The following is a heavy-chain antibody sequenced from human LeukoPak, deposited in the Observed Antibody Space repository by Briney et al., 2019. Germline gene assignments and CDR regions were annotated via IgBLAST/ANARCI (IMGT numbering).Heavy chain of an antibody. CDR2: INTNTGNP. Sequence: VASVKVSCKASGYTFTSYAMNWVRQAPGQGLEWMGWINTNTGNPTYAQGFTGRFVFSLDTSVSTAYLQISSLKAEDTAVYYCARDTHRFYHDSSGYYQNDAFDIWGQGTMVTVSS. CDR3: ARDTHRFYHDSSGYYQNDAFDI. CDR1: GYTFTSYA. J-gene: IGHJ3*02. D-gene: IGHD3-22*01. V-gene: IGHV7-4-1*02.